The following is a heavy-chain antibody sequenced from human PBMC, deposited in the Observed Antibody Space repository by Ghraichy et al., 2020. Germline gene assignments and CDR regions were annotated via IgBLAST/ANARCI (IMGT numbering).Heavy chain of an antibody. CDR3: ARDSAGYCTGGVCYRGYYYYYMDV. CDR2: ISSSSYI. Sequence: GGSLRLSCAASGFTFSSYSMNWVRQAPGKGLEWVSSISSSSYIYYADSVKGRFTISRDNAKNSLYLQMNSLRAEDTAVYYCARDSAGYCTGGVCYRGYYYYYMDVWGKGTTVTVSS. CDR1: GFTFSSYS. V-gene: IGHV3-21*01. D-gene: IGHD2-8*02. J-gene: IGHJ6*03.